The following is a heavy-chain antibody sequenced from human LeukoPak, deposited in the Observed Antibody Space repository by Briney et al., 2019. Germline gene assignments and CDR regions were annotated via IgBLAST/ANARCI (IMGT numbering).Heavy chain of an antibody. Sequence: NPSETLSLTCTVSGDSNSPHCWSWVRQPPGKGGESVGFIYNSGGSYYNPSLNSRLTMSVDTSKNQLSLKLRSVTAADTAVYYCARLSHIAAAGSYSYHALDVWGQGTTVTVSS. D-gene: IGHD6-13*01. CDR2: IYNSGGS. J-gene: IGHJ6*02. CDR1: GDSNSPHC. CDR3: ARLSHIAAAGSYSYHALDV. V-gene: IGHV4-59*08.